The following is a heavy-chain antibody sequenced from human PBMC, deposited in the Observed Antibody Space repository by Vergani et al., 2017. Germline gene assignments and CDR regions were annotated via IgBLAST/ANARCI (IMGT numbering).Heavy chain of an antibody. V-gene: IGHV1-18*01. CDR2: ISAYNGNT. J-gene: IGHJ4*02. CDR3: ARDLQWDSSSEPGGN. CDR1: GYTFTSYG. Sequence: QVQLVQSGAEVKKPGASVKVSCKASGYTFTSYGISWVRQAPGQGLEWMGWISAYNGNTNYAQKLQGRVTMNPDTSTSTAYMELRSLRSDDTAVYYCARDLQWDSSSEPGGNWGQGTLVTVSS. D-gene: IGHD6-6*01.